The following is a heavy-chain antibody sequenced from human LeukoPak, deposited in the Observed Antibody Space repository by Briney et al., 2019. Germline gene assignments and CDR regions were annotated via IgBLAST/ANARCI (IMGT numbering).Heavy chain of an antibody. CDR3: AKDQAFGGVPDAFDI. D-gene: IGHD2-8*02. Sequence: GTLLLSCAASGFTFSSYGMHWVRPAPGKGLEWVAVIWYDGSNKYYADSVKGRFTISRDNSKNTLYLQMNSLRAEDTAVYYCAKDQAFGGVPDAFDIWGQGTMVTVSS. CDR2: IWYDGSNK. V-gene: IGHV3-33*06. J-gene: IGHJ3*02. CDR1: GFTFSSYG.